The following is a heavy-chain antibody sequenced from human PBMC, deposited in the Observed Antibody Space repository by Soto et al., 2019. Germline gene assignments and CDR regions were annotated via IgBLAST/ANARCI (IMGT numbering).Heavy chain of an antibody. D-gene: IGHD4-17*01. Sequence: QVQLVQSGAEVKKPGSSVKVSCKASGGTFSSYTISWVRQAPGQGLEWMGRIIPILGIENYAQKFQGRVTITAEKSTSTAYMELSSLRSEDTAVYYCAREGPGDPTPYHYYYYGMDVWGQGTTVTVSS. V-gene: IGHV1-69*08. CDR1: GGTFSSYT. CDR2: IIPILGIE. CDR3: AREGPGDPTPYHYYYYGMDV. J-gene: IGHJ6*02.